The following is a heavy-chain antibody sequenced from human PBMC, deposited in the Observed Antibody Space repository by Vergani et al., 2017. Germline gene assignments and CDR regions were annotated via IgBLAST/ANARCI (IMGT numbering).Heavy chain of an antibody. V-gene: IGHV1-69*18. CDR2: IIPIFGTA. Sequence: QVQLVQSGAEVKKPGSSVKVSCKASGGTFSSYAISWVRQAPGQGLEWMGRIIPIFGTANYAQKVQGRVTITADASTSTAYMELSSLRSEDTAVYYCARDTPRITMIVYVFDPWGQGSLVTVYS. CDR3: ARDTPRITMIVYVFDP. CDR1: GGTFSSYA. D-gene: IGHD3-22*01. J-gene: IGHJ5*02.